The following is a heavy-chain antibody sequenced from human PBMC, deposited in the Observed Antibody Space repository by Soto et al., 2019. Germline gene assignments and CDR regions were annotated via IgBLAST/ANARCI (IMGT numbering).Heavy chain of an antibody. CDR3: ARHGAGTDWFDP. D-gene: IGHD6-13*01. CDR2: IDPSDSYT. Sequence: RGESLKISCKGSGYSFTSYWISWVRQMPGKGLEWMGRIDPSDSYTNYSPSFQGHVTISADKSISTAYLQWSSLKASDTAMYYCARHGAGTDWFDPWGQGTLVTVSS. J-gene: IGHJ5*02. V-gene: IGHV5-10-1*01. CDR1: GYSFTSYW.